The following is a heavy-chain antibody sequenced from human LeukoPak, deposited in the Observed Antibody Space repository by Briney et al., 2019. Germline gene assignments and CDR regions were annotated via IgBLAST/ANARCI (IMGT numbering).Heavy chain of an antibody. CDR3: ARVPYSSGSHDY. D-gene: IGHD6-19*01. CDR2: ISSDGTST. J-gene: IGHJ4*02. Sequence: PGGSLRLSCAASGFTFSNYWLHWVRQAPGKGLVWVSRISSDGTSTTYADSVKGRFTISRDNAENTMYLQMNSLRPEDTAVYYCARVPYSSGSHDYWGQGTLVTVSS. CDR1: GFTFSNYW. V-gene: IGHV3-74*01.